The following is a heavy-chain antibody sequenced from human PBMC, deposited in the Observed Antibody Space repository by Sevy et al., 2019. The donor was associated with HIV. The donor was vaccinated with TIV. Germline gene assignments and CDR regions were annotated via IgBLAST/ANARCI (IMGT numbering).Heavy chain of an antibody. J-gene: IGHJ5*02. D-gene: IGHD2-2*01. Sequence: GGSLRLSCAASGFTFSSYGMHWVRQAPGKGLEWVAVISYDGSNKYYADSVKGRFTISRDSSKNTLYLQMNSLRAEDTAVYYCASADCISTSCYGWSNWFDPWGQGTLVTVSS. CDR1: GFTFSSYG. V-gene: IGHV3-30*03. CDR2: ISYDGSNK. CDR3: ASADCISTSCYGWSNWFDP.